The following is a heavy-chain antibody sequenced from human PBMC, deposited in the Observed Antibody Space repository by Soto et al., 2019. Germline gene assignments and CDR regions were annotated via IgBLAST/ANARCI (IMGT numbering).Heavy chain of an antibody. V-gene: IGHV3-66*01. CDR1: GFTVGSSY. J-gene: IGHJ5*01. CDR3: AKDSGFLEVADSDDS. D-gene: IGHD6-19*01. Sequence: GGSLRLSCAASGFTVGSSYMSWVRQAPGKGLEWVSVIYSGGSTYYADSAKGRFTISRDNSKNTVSLQMNSLRVEDSAIYYCAKDSGFLEVADSDDSWGHGILVTVSS. CDR2: IYSGGST.